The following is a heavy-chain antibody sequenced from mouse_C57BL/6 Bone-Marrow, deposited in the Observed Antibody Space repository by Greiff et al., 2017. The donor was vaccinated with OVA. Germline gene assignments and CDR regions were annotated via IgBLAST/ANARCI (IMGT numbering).Heavy chain of an antibody. CDR3: ARRGWAWFAY. V-gene: IGHV1-64*01. Sequence: QVQLQQPGAELVKPGASVKLSCKASGYTFTSYWMHWVKQRPGQGLEWIGMIHPNSGSTNYNETFTSKATLTVDKSSSTAYMQLSSLTSEDYAVYYCARRGWAWFAYWGQGTLVTVSA. CDR2: IHPNSGST. J-gene: IGHJ3*01. D-gene: IGHD3-2*02. CDR1: GYTFTSYW.